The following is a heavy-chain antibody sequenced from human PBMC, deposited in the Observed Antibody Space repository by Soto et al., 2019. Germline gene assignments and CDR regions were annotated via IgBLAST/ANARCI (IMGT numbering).Heavy chain of an antibody. V-gene: IGHV3-23*01. CDR1: GFKFSSDA. J-gene: IGHJ3*01. Sequence: EVHLLESGGGLVQPGDSLRLSCVASGFKFSSDAMSWVRQAPGKGLEWLSSVSGLGRPTYSADSVKDRFTISRDNSKNTLYLQMSSLSAEDTGVYFCAKDHMSDWWSGQAVGADVSDLWGQGTTVTVSS. D-gene: IGHD3-3*01. CDR3: AKDHMSDWWSGQAVGADVSDL. CDR2: VSGLGRPT.